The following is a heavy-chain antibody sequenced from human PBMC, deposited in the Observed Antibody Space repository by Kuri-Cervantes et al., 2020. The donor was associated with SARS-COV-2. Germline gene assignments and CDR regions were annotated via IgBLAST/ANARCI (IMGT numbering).Heavy chain of an antibody. D-gene: IGHD3-22*01. Sequence: SVKVSCKASGGTFSSYAISWVRQAPGQGLEWVGRIIPIFGTANYAQKFQGRVTITADESTSTAYMELSSLRSEDTAVYYCARAVTDDSSGYKYYFDYWGQGTLVTVSS. V-gene: IGHV1-69*13. CDR3: ARAVTDDSSGYKYYFDY. J-gene: IGHJ4*02. CDR1: GGTFSSYA. CDR2: IIPIFGTA.